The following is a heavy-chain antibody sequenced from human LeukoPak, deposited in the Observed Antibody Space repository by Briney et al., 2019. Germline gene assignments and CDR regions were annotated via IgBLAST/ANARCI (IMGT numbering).Heavy chain of an antibody. J-gene: IGHJ4*02. CDR3: ARDQDPAAAGHFDY. V-gene: IGHV1-69*04. Sequence: SVKVSCKASGGTFSSYAISWVRQAPGQGLEWMGRIIPILGIANYAQKFQGRVTITADKSTSTAYMELSSLRSEDTAVYYCARDQDPAAAGHFDYWGQGTLVTVSS. CDR2: IIPILGIA. D-gene: IGHD6-13*01. CDR1: GGTFSSYA.